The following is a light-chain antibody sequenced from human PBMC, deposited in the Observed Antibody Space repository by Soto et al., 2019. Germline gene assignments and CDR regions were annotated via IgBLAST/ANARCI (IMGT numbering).Light chain of an antibody. Sequence: DIQMTQSPSSLSASVGDRVTITCQASQDINNCSNWYQQKPGKAPKLLIYDASNLETGVPSRFSGSGSGTDFTFTISSLQSEDIATYYCQQYDNLPPLTFGGGTKLEIK. J-gene: IGKJ4*01. CDR2: DAS. CDR1: QDINNC. CDR3: QQYDNLPPLT. V-gene: IGKV1-33*01.